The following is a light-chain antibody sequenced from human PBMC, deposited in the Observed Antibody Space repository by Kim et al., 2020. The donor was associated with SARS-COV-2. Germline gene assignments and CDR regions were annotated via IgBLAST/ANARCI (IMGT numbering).Light chain of an antibody. Sequence: GRPLPMSCTGTSSDVVSYNVVSWYQQHPGKAPKLMIYEVSKRPSGVSNRFSGSKSGNTASLTISGLQAEDEADYYCCSCAGSSTVVFGGGTKLTVL. J-gene: IGLJ2*01. V-gene: IGLV2-23*02. CDR2: EVS. CDR1: SSDVVSYNV. CDR3: CSCAGSSTVV.